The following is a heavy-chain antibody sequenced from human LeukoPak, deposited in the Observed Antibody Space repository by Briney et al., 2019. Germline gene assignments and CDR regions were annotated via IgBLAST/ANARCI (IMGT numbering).Heavy chain of an antibody. J-gene: IGHJ4*02. CDR1: GFTFSSYA. D-gene: IGHD2-15*01. Sequence: PGGSLRLSCAVSGFTFSSYAMSWVRQAPGKGLEWVSVICANDGNTYYADAVKGRFTISRDNSKDTLYLQMDSLRAEDTAVYYCAKGSGSSCYSPCDYWGQGILVTVSS. V-gene: IGHV3-23*01. CDR2: ICANDGNT. CDR3: AKGSGSSCYSPCDY.